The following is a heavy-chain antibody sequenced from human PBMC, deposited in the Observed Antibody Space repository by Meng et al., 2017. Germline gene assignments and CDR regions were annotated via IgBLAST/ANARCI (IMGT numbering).Heavy chain of an antibody. CDR2: IYYSGST. J-gene: IGHJ4*02. CDR1: GGSISSYY. CDR3: ARGGGKYCSSTSCYWVYFDY. Sequence: SETLSLTCTVSGGSISSYYWGWIRQPPGKGLEWIGYIYYSGSTNYNPSLKSRVTISVDTSKNQFSLKLSSVTAADTAVYYCARGGGKYCSSTSCYWVYFDYWGQGTLVTISS. V-gene: IGHV4-59*01. D-gene: IGHD2-2*01.